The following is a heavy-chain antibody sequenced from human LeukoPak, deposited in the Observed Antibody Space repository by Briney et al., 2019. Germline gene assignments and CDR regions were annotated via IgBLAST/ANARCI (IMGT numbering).Heavy chain of an antibody. J-gene: IGHJ5*02. V-gene: IGHV4-61*02. CDR2: IYTSGST. CDR1: GGSISSGSYY. Sequence: SETLSLTCTVSGGSISSGSYYWSWIRQPAGKGLEWIGRIYTSGSTNYNPSLKSRVTISVDTSKNQFSLKLSSVTAADTAVYYCARDHYNWFDPWGQGTLVTVSS. CDR3: ARDHYNWFDP.